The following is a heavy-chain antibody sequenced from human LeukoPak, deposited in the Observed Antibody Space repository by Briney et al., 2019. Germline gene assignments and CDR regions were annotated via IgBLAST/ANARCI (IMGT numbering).Heavy chain of an antibody. CDR3: ARTSYNWNFRYYYYYMDV. D-gene: IGHD1-1*01. J-gene: IGHJ6*03. V-gene: IGHV4-59*08. CDR2: IYYSGST. Sequence: TETLSLTCTVSGGSISSYYWSWIRQPPGKGLEWIGCIYYSGSTNYNPSLKSRVTISVDTSKNQFSLKLSSVTAADTAVYYCARTSYNWNFRYYYYYMDVWGKGTTVTVSS. CDR1: GGSISSYY.